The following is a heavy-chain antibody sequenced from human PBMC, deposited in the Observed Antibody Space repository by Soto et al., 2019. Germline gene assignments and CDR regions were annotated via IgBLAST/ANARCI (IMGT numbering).Heavy chain of an antibody. Sequence: SCKASGYTFTSYAMHWVRQAPGKGLEWVAVISYDGSNKYYADSVKGRFTISRDNSKNTLYLQMNSLRADDTAVYYCAREYGIGGAAFDFWGQGTMVTVS. D-gene: IGHD2-15*01. CDR1: GYTFTSYA. CDR3: AREYGIGGAAFDF. CDR2: ISYDGSNK. J-gene: IGHJ3*01. V-gene: IGHV3-30-3*01.